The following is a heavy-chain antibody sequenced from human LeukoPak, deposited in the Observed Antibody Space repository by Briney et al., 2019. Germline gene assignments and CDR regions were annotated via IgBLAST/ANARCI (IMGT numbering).Heavy chain of an antibody. CDR1: GFTFSNYW. V-gene: IGHV3-7*04. J-gene: IGHJ4*02. CDR3: ARVYDVWSGYYRDY. D-gene: IGHD3-3*01. Sequence: PGGSLRLSCAASGFTFSNYWLSWVRQAPGKGLEWGANIEQDGSEKYYVDSVKGRFIVSRDNAKNSLYLQMNSLRAEDTAVYYCARVYDVWSGYYRDYWGQGTLVTVSS. CDR2: IEQDGSEK.